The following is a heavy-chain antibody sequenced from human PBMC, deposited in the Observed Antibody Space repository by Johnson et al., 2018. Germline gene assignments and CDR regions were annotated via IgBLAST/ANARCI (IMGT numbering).Heavy chain of an antibody. CDR1: GFTLSSYA. V-gene: IGHV3-23*04. CDR2: ISGSGGST. D-gene: IGHD3-3*01. J-gene: IGHJ6*02. Sequence: VQLVQSGGGLVQPGGSLRLSCAASGFTLSSYAMTWVRQAPGKGLEWVSSISGSGGSTYSADSVKGRFTISRDNSKNTLYLQMNSLRAEDTAVYYCARDGGRTVYYGMDVWGQGTTVTVSS. CDR3: ARDGGRTVYYGMDV.